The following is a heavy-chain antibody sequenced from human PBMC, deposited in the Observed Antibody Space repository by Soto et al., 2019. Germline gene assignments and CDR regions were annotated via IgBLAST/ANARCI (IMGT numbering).Heavy chain of an antibody. J-gene: IGHJ5*01. Sequence: EVQLLESGGGLVQPGGSLRLSCAVSGFTFSSYATTWVRQAPGKGLEWVSAISGSGISTFYADSVKGRFTISRDNSKNTLYLQMNSLRAADTAVYYCAKDSADCSSTSCYGFFGSWGQGTLVTVSS. V-gene: IGHV3-23*01. D-gene: IGHD2-2*01. CDR1: GFTFSSYA. CDR3: AKDSADCSSTSCYGFFGS. CDR2: ISGSGIST.